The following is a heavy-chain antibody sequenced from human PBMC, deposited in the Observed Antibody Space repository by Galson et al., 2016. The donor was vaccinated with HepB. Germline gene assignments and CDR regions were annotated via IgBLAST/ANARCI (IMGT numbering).Heavy chain of an antibody. J-gene: IGHJ3*01. CDR3: ARQGLAPAES. D-gene: IGHD2-2*01. CDR1: GYDFSSHW. CDR2: IYPGDSDP. V-gene: IGHV5-51*01. Sequence: QSGAEVKKPGESLKISCKGSGYDFSSHWIAWVRQVPGKGLEWMGIIYPGDSDPRYSPSFQGQVTISADKSISSAYLQWSSLKASDTAMYYCARQGLAPAESWGQGTMVTVSS.